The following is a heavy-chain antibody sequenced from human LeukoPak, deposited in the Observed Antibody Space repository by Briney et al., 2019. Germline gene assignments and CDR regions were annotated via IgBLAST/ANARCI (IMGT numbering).Heavy chain of an antibody. J-gene: IGHJ4*02. CDR3: AREAGLEPNKGY. CDR2: IYYSGST. D-gene: IGHD1-1*01. CDR1: GGSISSSSYY. V-gene: IGHV4-39*07. Sequence: PSETLSLTCTVSGGSISSSSYYWGWIRQPPGKGLEWIGSIYYSGSTYYNPSLKSRVTISVDTSKNQFSLKLSSVTAADTAVYHCAREAGLEPNKGYWGQGTLVTVSS.